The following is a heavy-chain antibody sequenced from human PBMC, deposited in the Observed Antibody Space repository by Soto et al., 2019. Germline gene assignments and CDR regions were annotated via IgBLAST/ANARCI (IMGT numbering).Heavy chain of an antibody. Sequence: QITLKETGPTLVQPTQPLTLTCIFSGFSLSHSGVGVGWIRQPPGQSLEWLGLIYWNDDKPYSPSVKTMLTIINDTSNNHVVLTMINMDAVDIATYFCALWSLGGSYGYFDHCCPRTLVTFAA. CDR2: IYWNDDK. CDR3: ALWSLGGSYGYFDH. D-gene: IGHD1-26*01. CDR1: GFSLSHSGVG. J-gene: IGHJ4*01. V-gene: IGHV2-5*01.